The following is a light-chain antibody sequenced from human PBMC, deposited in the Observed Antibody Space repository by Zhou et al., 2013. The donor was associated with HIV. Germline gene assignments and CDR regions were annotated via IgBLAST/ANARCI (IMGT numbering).Light chain of an antibody. CDR3: QQYDDVPPIT. CDR1: QDISSS. J-gene: IGKJ5*01. Sequence: AIRMTQSPSSLSASVGDRVTITCRASQDISSSLAWYQQKPGTAPKLLISSASTLQSGVPSRFSGSGSGTDFTLTIGCLQSEDFATYYCQQYDDVPPITFGQGTRLDIK. CDR2: SAS. V-gene: IGKV1-8*01.